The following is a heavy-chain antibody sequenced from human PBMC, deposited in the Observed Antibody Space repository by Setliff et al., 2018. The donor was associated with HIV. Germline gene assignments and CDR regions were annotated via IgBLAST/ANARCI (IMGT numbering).Heavy chain of an antibody. CDR2: INPNSGGT. CDR1: GYTFTGYH. CDR3: ARNYYDSSGYRHYYYYYYMDV. Sequence: ASVKVSCKASGYTFTGYHMHWVRQAPGQGLEWMGRINPNSGGTNYAQKFQGRVTMTRDTSISTAYMELSRLRSDDTAVYYCARNYYDSSGYRHYYYYYYMDVWGKGTTVTVSS. V-gene: IGHV1-2*06. J-gene: IGHJ6*03. D-gene: IGHD3-22*01.